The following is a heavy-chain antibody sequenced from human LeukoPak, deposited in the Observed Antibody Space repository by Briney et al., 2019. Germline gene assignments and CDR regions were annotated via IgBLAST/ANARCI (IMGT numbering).Heavy chain of an antibody. D-gene: IGHD3-10*02. CDR3: ARRVRGVYRFDY. V-gene: IGHV4-59*01. J-gene: IGHJ4*02. CDR2: IYYSGST. CDR1: GGSLSRYY. Sequence: SETLSLTCTVSGGSLSRYYLSWIRQPPGTGLGWIGYIYYSGSTNYNPSLKSRVTISVDTSKSQFSLKLSSVTAADTAVYYCARRVRGVYRFDYWGQGTLVTVSS.